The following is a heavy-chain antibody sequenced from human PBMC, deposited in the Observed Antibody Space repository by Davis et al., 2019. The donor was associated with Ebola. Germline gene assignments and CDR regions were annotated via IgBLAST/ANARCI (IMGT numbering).Heavy chain of an antibody. J-gene: IGHJ5*02. V-gene: IGHV1-46*01. Sequence: ASVKVSCKASGYTFTSYYMHWVRQAPGQGLEWMGIINPSGGSTSYAQKFQGRVTMTRDTSTSTVYMELSSLRSEDTAVYYCARDLKAVTTPKGLGWFDPWGQGTLVTVSS. D-gene: IGHD4-17*01. CDR3: ARDLKAVTTPKGLGWFDP. CDR2: INPSGGST. CDR1: GYTFTSYY.